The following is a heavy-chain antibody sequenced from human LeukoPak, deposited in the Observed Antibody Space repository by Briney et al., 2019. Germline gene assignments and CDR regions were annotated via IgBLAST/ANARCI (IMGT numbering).Heavy chain of an antibody. J-gene: IGHJ4*02. CDR3: ARVKGFWRYGGYSYGYTDY. V-gene: IGHV1-3*01. CDR2: INAGNGNT. D-gene: IGHD5-18*01. Sequence: ASVKVSCKASGYTFTSYAMHWVRPAPGQRLEWMGWINAGNGNTKYSQKFQGRVTITRDTSASTAYMELSSLRSEDTAVYYCARVKGFWRYGGYSYGYTDYWGQGTLVTVSS. CDR1: GYTFTSYA.